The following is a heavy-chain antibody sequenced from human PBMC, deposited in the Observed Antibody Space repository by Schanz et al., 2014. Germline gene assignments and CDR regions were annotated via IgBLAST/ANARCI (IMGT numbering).Heavy chain of an antibody. CDR3: TRGGYSYALSAFDI. CDR1: GYTFTSHG. Sequence: QVQLLQSGAEVKKPGASVKVFCKASGYTFTSHGISWVRQAPGQGLEWMGWITAYNGDTNYALKLQGRVTMTTDTSTGTAYMELRSLRSDDTALYYCTRGGYSYALSAFDIWGQGTMVTVSS. CDR2: ITAYNGDT. V-gene: IGHV1-18*01. J-gene: IGHJ3*02. D-gene: IGHD5-18*01.